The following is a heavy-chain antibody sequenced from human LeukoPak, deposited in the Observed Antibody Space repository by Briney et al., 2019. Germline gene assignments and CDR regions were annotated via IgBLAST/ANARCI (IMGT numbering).Heavy chain of an antibody. D-gene: IGHD3-3*01. CDR3: AGSSITIFGVVSRPAPDYFDY. J-gene: IGHJ4*02. V-gene: IGHV4-59*08. Sequence: PLETLSLTCTVSGGSISGYYWSWIRQPPGKGLEWIGYIYYSGSTNYNPSLKSRVTISVDTSKNQFSLKLSSVTAADTAVYYCAGSSITIFGVVSRPAPDYFDYWGQGTLVTVPS. CDR2: IYYSGST. CDR1: GGSISGYY.